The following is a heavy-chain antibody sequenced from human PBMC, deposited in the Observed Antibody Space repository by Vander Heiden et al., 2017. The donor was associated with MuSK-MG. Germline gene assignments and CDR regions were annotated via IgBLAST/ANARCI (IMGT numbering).Heavy chain of an antibody. J-gene: IGHJ6*03. V-gene: IGHV4-39*01. CDR3: ARQPTMAYYYYYMDV. CDR1: GGSIRSSTYY. D-gene: IGHD3-10*01. CDR2: LYYSGST. Sequence: QLQLQESGPGLVKPSDTLSLTCTVSGGSIRSSTYYWGWIRQPPGKGLEWIGSLYYSGSTYYNPSLKSRVTISVDTSKNQLSLKLNSVTAADTAVYYCARQPTMAYYYYYMDVWGKGTTVTVSS.